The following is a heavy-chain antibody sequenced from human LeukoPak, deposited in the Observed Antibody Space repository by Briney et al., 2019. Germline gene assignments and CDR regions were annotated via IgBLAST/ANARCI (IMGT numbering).Heavy chain of an antibody. CDR3: ARVNRMNPLGYCSGGSCRDYYYYYMDV. CDR2: IYTSGST. J-gene: IGHJ6*03. V-gene: IGHV4-4*07. D-gene: IGHD2-15*01. Sequence: KPSETLSLTCTVSGGSISSYYWSWIRQPAGKGLEWIGRIYTSGSTHYNPSLKSRVTMSVDTSKNQFSLKLSSVTAADTAVYYCARVNRMNPLGYCSGGSCRDYYYYYMDVWGKGTTVTVSS. CDR1: GGSISSYY.